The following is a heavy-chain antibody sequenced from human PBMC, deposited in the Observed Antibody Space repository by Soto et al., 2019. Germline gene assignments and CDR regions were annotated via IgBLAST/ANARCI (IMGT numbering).Heavy chain of an antibody. D-gene: IGHD3-10*01. V-gene: IGHV1-46*01. Sequence: QVQLVQSGAEVKKPGASVKVSCKASGYTFTSYYMHWVRQAPGQGLEWMGIINPSGGSTSYAQKFQGRVTMTRDTATSTVYMELSSLRSEDTAVYYCARAMVRGVIDYWGQGTLVTVSS. CDR1: GYTFTSYY. CDR2: INPSGGST. CDR3: ARAMVRGVIDY. J-gene: IGHJ4*02.